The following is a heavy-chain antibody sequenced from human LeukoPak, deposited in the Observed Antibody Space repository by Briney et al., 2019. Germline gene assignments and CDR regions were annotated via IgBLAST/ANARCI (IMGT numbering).Heavy chain of an antibody. D-gene: IGHD3-3*01. Sequence: SETLSLTCTVSGGSISNYYWSWIRQPPGKGLEWIGYIYYSGSTYYNPSLKSRVTISVDTSKNQFSLKLSSVTAADTAVYYCASGSVGITIFGVVKARYGMDVWGQGTTVTVSS. J-gene: IGHJ6*02. V-gene: IGHV4-30-4*08. CDR3: ASGSVGITIFGVVKARYGMDV. CDR1: GGSISNYY. CDR2: IYYSGST.